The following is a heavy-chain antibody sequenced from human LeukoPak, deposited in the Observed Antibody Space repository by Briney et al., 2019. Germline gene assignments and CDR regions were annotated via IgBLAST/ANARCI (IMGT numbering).Heavy chain of an antibody. CDR3: ARDVATRENSYGRLDY. Sequence: GGSLRLSCAASGFTFSNYGMHWVRQAPGKGLEWVAIIWYDGSNKYYADSVKGRFTISRDNSKNTLYLQMNSLRAEDTAVYYCARDVATRENSYGRLDYWGQGTLVTVSS. CDR2: IWYDGSNK. J-gene: IGHJ4*02. D-gene: IGHD5-18*01. CDR1: GFTFSNYG. V-gene: IGHV3-33*01.